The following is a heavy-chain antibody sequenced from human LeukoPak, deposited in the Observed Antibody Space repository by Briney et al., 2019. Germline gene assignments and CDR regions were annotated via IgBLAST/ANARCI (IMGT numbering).Heavy chain of an antibody. J-gene: IGHJ4*02. CDR1: GGSFSGYY. CDR2: INHSGST. Sequence: SETLSLTCAVYGGSFSGYYWSWIRQPPGKGLEWIGEINHSGSTNYNPSLKSRLTISVDTSKNQFSLKLSSVTAADTAVYYCARIGWYVPIREEFMDYWGQGTLVTVSS. V-gene: IGHV4-34*01. D-gene: IGHD6-19*01. CDR3: ARIGWYVPIREEFMDY.